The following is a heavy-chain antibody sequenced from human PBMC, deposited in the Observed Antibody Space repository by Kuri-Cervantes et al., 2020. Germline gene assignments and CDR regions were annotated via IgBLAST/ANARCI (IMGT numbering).Heavy chain of an antibody. CDR1: GGSFSSSSYS. D-gene: IGHD1-26*01. CDR3: ARDSGELLGDY. Sequence: SETLSLTCTVSGGSFSSSSYSWGWIRPPPGKGLEWIGSIHYSGNTYYNPSLNSRLTISVDASKNQFSLQLSSVTAADTAVYYCARDSGELLGDYWGQGTLVTVSS. V-gene: IGHV4-39*07. J-gene: IGHJ4*02. CDR2: IHYSGNT.